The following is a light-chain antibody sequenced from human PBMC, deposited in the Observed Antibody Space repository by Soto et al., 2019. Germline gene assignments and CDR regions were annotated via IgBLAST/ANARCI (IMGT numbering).Light chain of an antibody. CDR1: QSVSSF. J-gene: IGKJ4*01. Sequence: EIVLTQSPATLSLSPGERATLSCRASQSVSSFLAWYQQKPGQAPRLLIYDACKRATGIPTRFSASGSGTDFTLTISSLEREDFAGYYCQQRINWPLTVAGGTKVE. V-gene: IGKV3-11*01. CDR2: DAC. CDR3: QQRINWPLT.